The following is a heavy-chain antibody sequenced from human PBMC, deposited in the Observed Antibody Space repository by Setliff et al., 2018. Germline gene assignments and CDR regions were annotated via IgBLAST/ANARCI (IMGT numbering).Heavy chain of an antibody. D-gene: IGHD6-19*01. V-gene: IGHV4-39*07. CDR3: VRTDYSDGRYSMDV. CDR1: GDSISSISYY. CDR2: INHSGNT. J-gene: IGHJ6*03. Sequence: SETLSLTCTVPGDSISSISYYWSWVRQPPEKGLEWIGEINHSGNTNYNPSLKSRVTISVDKSTNQFSLKLNSVTAADTAVYYCVRTDYSDGRYSMDVWGKGTAVTVS.